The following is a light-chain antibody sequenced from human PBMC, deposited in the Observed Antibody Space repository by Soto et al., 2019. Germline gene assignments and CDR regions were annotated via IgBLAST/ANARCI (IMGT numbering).Light chain of an antibody. CDR3: AAWDDSVNGPV. Sequence: QSVLTQPPSASGTPGQRVTISCSGSRSNIGSRAVNWYQQLPEAAPKLLMYSNNQRPSGVPDRFSGSKSGTSASLAISGLQSEDEADYYYAAWDDSVNGPVFGGGTKLTVL. V-gene: IGLV1-44*01. CDR1: RSNIGSRA. J-gene: IGLJ3*02. CDR2: SNN.